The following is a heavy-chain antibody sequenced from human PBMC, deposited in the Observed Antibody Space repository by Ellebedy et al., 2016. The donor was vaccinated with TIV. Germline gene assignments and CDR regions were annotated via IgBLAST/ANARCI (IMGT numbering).Heavy chain of an antibody. Sequence: GGSLRLSCAASGFTFSSYAMHWVRQAPGKGLEWVAVISYDGSNKYYADSVKGRFTISRDNSKNTLYLQMNSLRAEDTAVYYCAKLTSANSPFDYWGQGTLVTASS. CDR1: GFTFSSYA. V-gene: IGHV3-30-3*02. D-gene: IGHD4-23*01. CDR3: AKLTSANSPFDY. J-gene: IGHJ4*02. CDR2: ISYDGSNK.